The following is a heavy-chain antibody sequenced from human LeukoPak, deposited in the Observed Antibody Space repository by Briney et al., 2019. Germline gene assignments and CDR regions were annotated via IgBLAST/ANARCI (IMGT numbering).Heavy chain of an antibody. CDR2: ISYGGSIQ. D-gene: IGHD5-12*01. CDR1: GFTFSNYA. V-gene: IGHV3-30*04. Sequence: PGGSLRLSCAASGFTFSNYAMHWVRQAPGRGLGWVAVISYGGSIQDYADSVKGRFTISRDNSKNTLYLQMNSLRGEDTAVYYCAAEVATTSESWGQGTLVTVSS. J-gene: IGHJ5*02. CDR3: AAEVATTSES.